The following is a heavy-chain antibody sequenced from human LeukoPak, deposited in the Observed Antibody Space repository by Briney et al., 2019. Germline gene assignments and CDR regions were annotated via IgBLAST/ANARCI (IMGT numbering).Heavy chain of an antibody. D-gene: IGHD6-6*01. CDR2: IYHSGST. J-gene: IGHJ3*02. V-gene: IGHV4-30-2*01. CDR1: GGSISSGGYS. CDR3: ARYLAARTAFDI. Sequence: SETLSLTCAVSGGSISSGGYSWSWIRQPPGKGLEWIGYIYHSGSTYYNPSLKSRVTISVDRSKNQFSLKLSSVTAAGTAVYYCARYLAARTAFDIWGQGTMVTVSS.